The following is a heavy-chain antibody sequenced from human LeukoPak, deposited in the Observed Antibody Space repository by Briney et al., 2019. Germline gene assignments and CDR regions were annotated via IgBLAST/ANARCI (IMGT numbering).Heavy chain of an antibody. V-gene: IGHV4-39*01. CDR3: ARAMTTVTPYNWFDP. CDR1: GGSISSSSYY. D-gene: IGHD4-17*01. J-gene: IGHJ5*02. Sequence: TSETLSLTCTVSGGSISSSSYYWGWIRQPPGKGLEWIGSIYYSGSTYYNPSLKSRVTISVDTSKNQFSLKLSSVTAADTAVYYCARAMTTVTPYNWFDPWGQGTLVTVSS. CDR2: IYYSGST.